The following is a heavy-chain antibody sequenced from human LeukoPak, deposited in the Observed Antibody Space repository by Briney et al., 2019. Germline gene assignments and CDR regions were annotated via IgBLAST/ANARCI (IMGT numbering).Heavy chain of an antibody. V-gene: IGHV3-11*01. D-gene: IGHD6-13*01. CDR1: GFAFSDYY. Sequence: GGSLRLSCAASGFAFSDYYMSWIRQAPGKGLEWVSYISSSGSTIYYADSVKGRFTISRDNAKNSLYLQMNSLRAEDTGVYYCARGYSSSWVDYWGQGTLVTVSS. CDR2: ISSSGSTI. J-gene: IGHJ4*02. CDR3: ARGYSSSWVDY.